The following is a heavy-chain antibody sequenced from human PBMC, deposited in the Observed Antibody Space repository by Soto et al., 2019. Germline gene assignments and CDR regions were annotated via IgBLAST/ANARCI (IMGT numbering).Heavy chain of an antibody. Sequence: PSETLSLTCTVSGGSISSSSYYWGWIRQPPGKGLEWTGSIYYSGSTYYNPSLKSRVTISVDTSKNQFSLKLSSVTAADTAVYYCARRLRAGLFGTLRGSSWYPPPTDYFDYWGQGTLVTVSS. D-gene: IGHD6-13*01. V-gene: IGHV4-39*01. CDR1: GGSISSSSYY. J-gene: IGHJ4*02. CDR2: IYYSGST. CDR3: ARRLRAGLFGTLRGSSWYPPPTDYFDY.